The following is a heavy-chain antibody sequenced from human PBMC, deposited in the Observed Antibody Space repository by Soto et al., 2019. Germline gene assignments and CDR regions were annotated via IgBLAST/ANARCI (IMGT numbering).Heavy chain of an antibody. D-gene: IGHD6-19*01. CDR2: ISAGSSTI. CDR3: ARGDSSGWYSHY. J-gene: IGHJ4*02. CDR1: GFTFSSYS. Sequence: EVQLVESGGGLVQPGGSLRLSCAASGFTFSSYSMNWVRQAPGKGLEWVSYISAGSSTIYYADSVKGRFTISRDNAKNSLYLQMNSLRAEDTAVYYCARGDSSGWYSHYWGQGPLVTVSS. V-gene: IGHV3-48*01.